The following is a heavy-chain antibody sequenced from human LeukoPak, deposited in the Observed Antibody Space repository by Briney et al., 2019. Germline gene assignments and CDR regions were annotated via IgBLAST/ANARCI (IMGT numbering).Heavy chain of an antibody. D-gene: IGHD2-15*01. CDR2: ISYDGSNK. CDR1: GFTFSSYA. Sequence: GGSLRLSCAASGFTFSSYAMHWVRQAPGKGLEWVAVISYDGSNKYYADSVKGRFTISRDNSKNTLYLQMNSLRAEDTAVYYCARDLGRDAFGIWGQGTMVTVSS. V-gene: IGHV3-30-3*01. J-gene: IGHJ3*02. CDR3: ARDLGRDAFGI.